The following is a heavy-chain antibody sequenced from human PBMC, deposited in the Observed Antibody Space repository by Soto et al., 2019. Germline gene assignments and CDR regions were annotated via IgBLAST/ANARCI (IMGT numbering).Heavy chain of an antibody. D-gene: IGHD3-10*01. J-gene: IGHJ4*02. Sequence: VQLVESGGGVVQPGRSLRLSCAASGFTFSDYTIHWVRQAPGKGLEWVSGFRSGGDDDTTYYADSVRGRFTISRDNSKNTLFLQMNSLRAEDTAIYYCAKKVNSGSGSQFFDYWGQGTLVTVSS. CDR3: AKKVNSGSGSQFFDY. CDR1: GFTFSDYT. V-gene: IGHV3-23*04. CDR2: FRSGGDDDTT.